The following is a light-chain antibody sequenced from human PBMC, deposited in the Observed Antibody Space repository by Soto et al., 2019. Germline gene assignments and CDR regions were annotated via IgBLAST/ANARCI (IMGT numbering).Light chain of an antibody. CDR2: DAS. J-gene: IGKJ1*01. CDR3: QQYHDWKT. CDR1: ESVSSN. V-gene: IGKV3-15*01. Sequence: EIVMTQSPAILSVSPGGTATLSCRASESVSSNLAWYQQRPGQAPRVLIYDASTRATGIPARFSGSGSGTEFTLTISSLQSEDFAVYYCQQYHDWKTFGQGTNVDIK.